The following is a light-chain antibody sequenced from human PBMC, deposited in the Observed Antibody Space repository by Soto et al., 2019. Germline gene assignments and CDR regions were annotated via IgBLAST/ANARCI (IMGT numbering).Light chain of an antibody. J-gene: IGKJ4*01. V-gene: IGKV3-20*01. CDR3: QQFSSYPLT. CDR2: DAS. Sequence: EFVLTQSPGTLSLSPGERATLSCRASQTVRNNYLAWYQQEPGQAPRLLIYDASSRATGIPDRFSGVGSGTDFTLPISSLEPEDFAVYYCQQFSSYPLTFGGGTKVDIK. CDR1: QTVRNNY.